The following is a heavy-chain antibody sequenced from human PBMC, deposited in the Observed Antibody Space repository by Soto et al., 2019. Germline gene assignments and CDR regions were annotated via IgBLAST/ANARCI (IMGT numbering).Heavy chain of an antibody. D-gene: IGHD2-15*01. CDR1: GGSIISGY. J-gene: IGHJ4*02. V-gene: IGHV4-59*01. Sequence: QVQLQESGPGLVKPSETLSLTCTVSGGSIISGYWSWIRQPPGKGLEWIGYISYSGNTNYNPSLKSRVTMSVDTPKNQFSLRLSSVTTADTAVSYCAGLRGYAGSPIDYWGQGTLVTVSS. CDR2: ISYSGNT. CDR3: AGLRGYAGSPIDY.